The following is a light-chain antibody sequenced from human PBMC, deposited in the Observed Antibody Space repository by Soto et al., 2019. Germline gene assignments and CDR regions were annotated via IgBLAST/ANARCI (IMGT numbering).Light chain of an antibody. CDR2: SHN. CDR1: SSNIGSNT. J-gene: IGLJ1*01. V-gene: IGLV1-44*01. Sequence: QAVVTQPPSASGTPGQRVTITCSGSSSNIGSNTVNWYQQLQGTAPKLLIYSHNQRPSGVPDRFSGSQSGTSASLAISGLQSEDEADYYCAAWDDSLNGYVFGTGTKLTVL. CDR3: AAWDDSLNGYV.